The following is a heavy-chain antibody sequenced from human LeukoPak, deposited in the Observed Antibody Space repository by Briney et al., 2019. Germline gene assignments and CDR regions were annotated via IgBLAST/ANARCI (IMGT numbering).Heavy chain of an antibody. CDR1: GYTFTGYY. J-gene: IGHJ5*02. D-gene: IGHD3-10*01. V-gene: IGHV1-2*02. Sequence: ASVKVSCKASGYTFTGYYMHWVRQAPGQGIEWLGWINPNSGGTNYAQKFQGRVTMTRDTPISTAYMELSRLRPDDTAVYYCARDTGNNWFDPWGQGTLVTVSS. CDR2: INPNSGGT. CDR3: ARDTGNNWFDP.